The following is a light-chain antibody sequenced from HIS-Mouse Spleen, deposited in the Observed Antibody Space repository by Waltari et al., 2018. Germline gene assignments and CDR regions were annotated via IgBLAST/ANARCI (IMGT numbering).Light chain of an antibody. Sequence: QSVLTQPPSASGTPGQRVTISCSGSSSNIGSNYVYWYQQLPGTAPKLLIYRNNQRPPRVPDRCSGSKSGTSASLASSGLRSEDEADYYCAAWDDSLSGPVFGGGTKLTVL. CDR2: RNN. J-gene: IGLJ3*02. V-gene: IGLV1-47*01. CDR1: SSNIGSNY. CDR3: AAWDDSLSGPV.